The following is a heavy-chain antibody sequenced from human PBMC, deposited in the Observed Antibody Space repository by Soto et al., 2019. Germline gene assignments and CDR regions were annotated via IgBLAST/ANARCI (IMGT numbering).Heavy chain of an antibody. CDR3: ARVVTTKYYYYGMDV. J-gene: IGHJ6*02. CDR2: ISAYNGNT. CDR1: GYTFTSYG. Sequence: ASVKVSCKASGYTFTSYGISWVRQAPGQGLEWMGWISAYNGNTKYSQKFQGRVTITRDTSASTAYMELSSLRSEDTAVYYCARVVTTKYYYYGMDVWGQGTTVTVSS. V-gene: IGHV1-18*01. D-gene: IGHD4-4*01.